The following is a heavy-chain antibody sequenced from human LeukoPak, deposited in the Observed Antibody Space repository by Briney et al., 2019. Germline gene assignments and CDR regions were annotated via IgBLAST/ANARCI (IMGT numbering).Heavy chain of an antibody. J-gene: IGHJ3*02. CDR3: ARGKDAFDI. V-gene: IGHV4-4*02. D-gene: IGHD3-10*01. Sequence: SGTLSLTCAVSGGSISSSNWWSWVRQPPGKGLEWIGEIYYSGSTNYNPSLKSRVTMSVDTSKNQFSLKLSSVTALDTAVYYCARGKDAFDIWGQGTMVTVSS. CDR1: GGSISSSNW. CDR2: IYYSGST.